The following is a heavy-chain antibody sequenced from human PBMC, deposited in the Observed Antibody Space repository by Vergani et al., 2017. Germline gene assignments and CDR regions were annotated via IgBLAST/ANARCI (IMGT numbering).Heavy chain of an antibody. CDR2: SYPGDSDT. V-gene: IGHV5-51*01. D-gene: IGHD3-22*01. J-gene: IGHJ6*02. CDR1: GYSFTSYW. Sequence: EVQLVQSGAEVKKPGESLKISCKGSGYSFTSYWIGWVRQMPGKGLEWMGISYPGDSDTRYSPSFQGQVTTSADKSISTAYLQWSSLKASDTAMYYCARRGYYDSSGYRDYYYYGMDVWGQGTTVTVSS. CDR3: ARRGYYDSSGYRDYYYYGMDV.